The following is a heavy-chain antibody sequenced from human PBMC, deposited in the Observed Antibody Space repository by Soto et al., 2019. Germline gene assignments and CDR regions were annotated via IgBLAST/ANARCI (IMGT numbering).Heavy chain of an antibody. J-gene: IGHJ4*02. CDR2: IYSGGST. Sequence: PGGSLRLSCAASGFAVSSKYMSWVRQTPGKGLEWVSVIYSGGSTYYADSVKGRFTISRDNSKNTLYLQTNSLRTEDTAVYYCARVTQHYDILTGYSPSYFDYWGKGT. V-gene: IGHV3-53*01. CDR3: ARVTQHYDILTGYSPSYFDY. CDR1: GFAVSSKY. D-gene: IGHD3-9*01.